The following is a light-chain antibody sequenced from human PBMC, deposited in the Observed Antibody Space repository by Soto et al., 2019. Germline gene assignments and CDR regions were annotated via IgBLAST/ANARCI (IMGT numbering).Light chain of an antibody. CDR1: QSISSW. J-gene: IGKJ1*01. CDR2: DAS. CDR3: QQYNSYSLT. V-gene: IGKV1-5*01. Sequence: DIQMTQSPSTLPASVGDRVTITCRASQSISSWLAWYQQKPGKAPKLLIYDASSLESRVPSRFSGSRSGTEFTLTISSLQPDDFATYYCQQYNSYSLTFGQGTKVEIK.